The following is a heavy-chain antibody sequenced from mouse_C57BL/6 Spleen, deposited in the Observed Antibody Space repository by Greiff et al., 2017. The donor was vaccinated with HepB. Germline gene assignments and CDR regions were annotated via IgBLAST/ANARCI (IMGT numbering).Heavy chain of an antibody. Sequence: DVQLQESGPELVKPGASVKISCKASGYSFTGYYMNWVKQSPEKSLEWIGEINPSTGGTTYNQKFKAKATLTVDKSSSTAYMQLKSLTSEDSAVYYCARSLYYYGSKGYFDYWGQGTTLTVSS. CDR2: INPSTGGT. CDR1: GYSFTGYY. CDR3: ARSLYYYGSKGYFDY. J-gene: IGHJ2*01. D-gene: IGHD1-1*01. V-gene: IGHV1-42*01.